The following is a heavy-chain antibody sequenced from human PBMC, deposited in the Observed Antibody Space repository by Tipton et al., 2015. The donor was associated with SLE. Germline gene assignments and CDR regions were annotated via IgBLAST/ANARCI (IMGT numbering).Heavy chain of an antibody. CDR2: VFYSGTT. J-gene: IGHJ4*02. Sequence: GLVKPSETLSLTCTVSVASINSSSYYWAWIRQPPGKGLEWIGSVFYSGTTYYNPSLKSRVTISLDTSKNQFSLKVNSVTAADTAVYYCASLLWGGWPFAHWGQGTLVTVSS. CDR1: VASINSSSYY. V-gene: IGHV4-39*07. D-gene: IGHD6-19*01. CDR3: ASLLWGGWPFAH.